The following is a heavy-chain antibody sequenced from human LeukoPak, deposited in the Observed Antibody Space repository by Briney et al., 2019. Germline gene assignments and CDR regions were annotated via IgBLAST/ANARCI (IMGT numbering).Heavy chain of an antibody. CDR3: ARDLGQYYDTSDNWFDP. J-gene: IGHJ5*02. CDR2: INSDGINT. D-gene: IGHD3-22*01. CDR1: GFTFSSYN. Sequence: GGSLRLSCAGSGFTFSSYNMNWVRQAPGKGLVWVSRINSDGINTSYADSVKGRFTISRDNAKNTLNLQMNSLRAEDTAVYYCARDLGQYYDTSDNWFDPWGQGTLVTVSS. V-gene: IGHV3-74*01.